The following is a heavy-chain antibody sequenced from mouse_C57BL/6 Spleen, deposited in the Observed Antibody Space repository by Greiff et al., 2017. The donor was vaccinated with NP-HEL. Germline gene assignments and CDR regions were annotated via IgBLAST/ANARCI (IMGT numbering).Heavy chain of an antibody. Sequence: EVQLQQSGPELVKPGASVKTPCKASGYTFTDYNMDWVKQSHGKSLEWIGDINPNNGGTIYNQKFKGKATLTVDKSSSTAYMELRSLTSEDTAVYYCAMGYYGSSCHWYFDVWGTGTTVTVSS. J-gene: IGHJ1*03. CDR3: AMGYYGSSCHWYFDV. V-gene: IGHV1-18*01. CDR2: INPNNGGT. D-gene: IGHD1-1*01. CDR1: GYTFTDYN.